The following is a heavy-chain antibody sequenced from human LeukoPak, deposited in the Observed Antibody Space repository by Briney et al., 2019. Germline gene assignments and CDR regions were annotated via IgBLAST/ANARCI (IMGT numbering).Heavy chain of an antibody. D-gene: IGHD4-23*01. J-gene: IGHJ4*02. V-gene: IGHV3-53*01. CDR2: IYSGGST. CDR1: GFTVSSNY. Sequence: GGSLRLSCAASGFTVSSNYMSWVRQAPGKGLEWVSVIYSGGSTYYADSVKGRFTISRDNSKNSLYLQMNSLRAEDTAVYYCARGGVTRRGNFDYWGQGTLVTVSS. CDR3: ARGGVTRRGNFDY.